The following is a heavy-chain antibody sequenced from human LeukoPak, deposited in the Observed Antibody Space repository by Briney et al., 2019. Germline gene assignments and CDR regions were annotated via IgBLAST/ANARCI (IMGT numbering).Heavy chain of an antibody. Sequence: PSETLSLTCAVSGGSISSSNWWSWVRQPPGKGLEWIGEIYHSGSTNYNPSLKSRVTISVDKSKNQFSLKLSSVTAADTAVYYCARRSYFDSSGYFDYWGQGTLVTVSS. D-gene: IGHD3-22*01. CDR1: GGSISSSNW. V-gene: IGHV4-4*02. CDR2: IYHSGST. CDR3: ARRSYFDSSGYFDY. J-gene: IGHJ4*02.